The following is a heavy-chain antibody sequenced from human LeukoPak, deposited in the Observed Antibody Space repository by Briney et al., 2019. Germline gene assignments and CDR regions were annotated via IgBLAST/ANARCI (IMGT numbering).Heavy chain of an antibody. D-gene: IGHD3-10*01. J-gene: IGHJ4*02. CDR1: GGTFSSYA. CDR2: IIPIFGTA. CDR3: ARGAIRVFDWDYGSGSYYFLDY. Sequence: GASVKVSCKASGGTFSSYAISWVRQAPGQGLEWMGGIIPIFGTANYAQKFQGRVTITADESTSTAYMELSSLRSEASAVYYCARGAIRVFDWDYGSGSYYFLDYWGQGTLVTVSS. V-gene: IGHV1-69*13.